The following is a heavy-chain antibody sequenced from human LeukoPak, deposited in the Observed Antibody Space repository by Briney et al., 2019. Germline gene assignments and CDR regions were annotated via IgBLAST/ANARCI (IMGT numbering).Heavy chain of an antibody. V-gene: IGHV3-30*02. Sequence: GGSLRLSCTASGFTLSSSGMNWVRQAPGKGLEWVAFIRFDGSTQYYADSVKGRFTVSRDNSKNTLYLQMNSLRDEDTAVYYCATETRGSYSEYWGQGTLLTVSS. D-gene: IGHD1-26*01. CDR3: ATETRGSYSEY. J-gene: IGHJ4*02. CDR1: GFTLSSSG. CDR2: IRFDGSTQ.